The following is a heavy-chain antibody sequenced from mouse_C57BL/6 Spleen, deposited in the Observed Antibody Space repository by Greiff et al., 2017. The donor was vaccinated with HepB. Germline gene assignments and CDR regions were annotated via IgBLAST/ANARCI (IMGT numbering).Heavy chain of an antibody. CDR2: ISSGSSTI. V-gene: IGHV5-17*01. CDR1: GFTFSDYG. D-gene: IGHD4-1*01. CDR3: ARARFGTRAMDY. Sequence: DVQLQESGGGLVKPGGSLKLSCAASGFTFSDYGMHWVRQAPEKGLEWVAYISSGSSTIYYADTVKGRFTISRDNAKNTLFLQMTSLRSEDTAMYYCARARFGTRAMDYWGQGTSVTVSS. J-gene: IGHJ4*01.